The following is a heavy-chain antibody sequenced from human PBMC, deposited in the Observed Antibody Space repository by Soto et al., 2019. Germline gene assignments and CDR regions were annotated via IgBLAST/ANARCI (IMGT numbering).Heavy chain of an antibody. CDR3: ARGLGSSWYYAFDI. V-gene: IGHV3-64*02. Sequence: GGSLRLSCAASGFTFISHTMHWVRQAPGKGLEYVSTVSSNGGSTYYADSVRGRFTISRDNSKNTLYLQMGSLRAEDMAVYYCARGLGSSWYYAFDIWGQGTMVTVSS. D-gene: IGHD6-13*01. CDR1: GFTFISHT. CDR2: VSSNGGST. J-gene: IGHJ3*02.